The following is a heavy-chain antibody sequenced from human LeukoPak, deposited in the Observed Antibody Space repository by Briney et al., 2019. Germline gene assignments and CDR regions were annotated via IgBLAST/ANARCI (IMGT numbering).Heavy chain of an antibody. D-gene: IGHD2-8*01. CDR3: ARDCSNGVCFARDH. V-gene: IGHV1-18*01. CDR1: GYTLSEYG. CDR2: ITTYNGDK. J-gene: IGHJ1*01. Sequence: GASVKVSFKASGYTLSEYGISWVRRAPGQGLEWVGWITTYNGDKKYAEKFQGRVTMTTDTSTSTYYMELRSLRSDDTAIYYCARDCSNGVCFARDHWGQGSLGTVST.